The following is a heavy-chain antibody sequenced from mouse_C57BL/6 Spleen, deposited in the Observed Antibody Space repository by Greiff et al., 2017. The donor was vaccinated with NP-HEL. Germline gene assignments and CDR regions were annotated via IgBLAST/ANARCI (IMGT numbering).Heavy chain of an antibody. V-gene: IGHV5-4*03. CDR3: ARGPLYFDY. CDR2: ISDGGSYT. Sequence: EVKLVESGGGLVKPGGSLKLSCAASGFTFSSYAMSWVRQTPEKRLEWVATISDGGSYTYYPDNVKGRFTISRDNAKNNLYLQMSHLKSEDTAMYYCARGPLYFDYWGQGTTLTVSS. CDR1: GFTFSSYA. J-gene: IGHJ2*01.